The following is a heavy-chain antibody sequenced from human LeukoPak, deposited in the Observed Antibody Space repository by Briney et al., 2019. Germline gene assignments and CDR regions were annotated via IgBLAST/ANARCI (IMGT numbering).Heavy chain of an antibody. Sequence: GASVKVSCKASGYPFMYSFIHWVRQAPGQGLEWMGIINPSGGSTDYAQKFQGRVTMTRDTSTSTVYMELSSLRTDDTAVYYCVREGCSRSNCFGSHNHNWFDPWGQGTLVTVSP. CDR1: GYPFMYSF. V-gene: IGHV1-46*01. J-gene: IGHJ5*02. CDR3: VREGCSRSNCFGSHNHNWFDP. D-gene: IGHD3-10*01. CDR2: INPSGGST.